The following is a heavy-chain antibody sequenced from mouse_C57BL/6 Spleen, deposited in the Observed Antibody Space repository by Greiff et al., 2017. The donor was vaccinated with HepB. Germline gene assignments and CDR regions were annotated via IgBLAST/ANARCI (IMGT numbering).Heavy chain of an antibody. CDR2: IHPNSGST. V-gene: IGHV1-64*01. D-gene: IGHD2-4*01. Sequence: VQLQQSGAELVKPGASVKLSCKASGYTFTSYWMHWVKQRPGQGLEWIGMIHPNSGSTNYNEKFKSKATLTVDKSSSTAYMQLSSLTSEDSAVYYCAIDDYDEGDWYFDVWGTGTTVTVSS. CDR3: AIDDYDEGDWYFDV. CDR1: GYTFTSYW. J-gene: IGHJ1*03.